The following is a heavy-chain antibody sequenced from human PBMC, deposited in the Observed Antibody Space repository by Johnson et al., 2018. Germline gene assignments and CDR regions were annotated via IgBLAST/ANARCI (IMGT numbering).Heavy chain of an antibody. CDR3: ARDHVRLVYYYYGMDV. J-gene: IGHJ6*02. CDR2: LIPLFGTA. Sequence: VRQAPGQGLEWMGGLIPLFGTANYAQKFQGRVTITADESTSTAYMELSSLRSEDTAVYYCARDHVRLVYYYYGMDVWGQGTTVTVSS. V-gene: IGHV1-69*01.